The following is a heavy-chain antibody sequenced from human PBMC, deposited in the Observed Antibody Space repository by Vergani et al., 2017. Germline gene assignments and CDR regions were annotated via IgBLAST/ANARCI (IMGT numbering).Heavy chain of an antibody. D-gene: IGHD4-23*01. CDR1: GGSVSSGSYY. J-gene: IGHJ6*03. CDR2: IYYSGST. Sequence: QVQLQESGPGLVKPSETLSLTCTVSGGSVSSGSYYWSWIRQPAGKGLEWIGYIYYSGSTNYNPSLKSRVTISVDTSKNQFSLKLSSVTAADTAVYYCARSITSRWSHRNYYYYYMDVWGKGTTVTVSS. V-gene: IGHV4-61*10. CDR3: ARSITSRWSHRNYYYYYMDV.